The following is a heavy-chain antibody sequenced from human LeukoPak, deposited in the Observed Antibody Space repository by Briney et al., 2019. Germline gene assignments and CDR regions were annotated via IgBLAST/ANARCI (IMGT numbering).Heavy chain of an antibody. J-gene: IGHJ4*02. Sequence: GGSLRLSCAASGFTFSSYAMHWVRQAPGKGLEWVAVISYDGSNKYYADSVKGRFTISRDNSKNTLYLQMNSLRAEDTAVYYCARGGITGTTFDYWGRGTLVTVSS. V-gene: IGHV3-30*04. CDR3: ARGGITGTTFDY. CDR1: GFTFSSYA. CDR2: ISYDGSNK. D-gene: IGHD1-7*01.